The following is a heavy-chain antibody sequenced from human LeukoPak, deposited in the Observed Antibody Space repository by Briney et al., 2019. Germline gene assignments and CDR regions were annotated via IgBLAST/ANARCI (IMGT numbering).Heavy chain of an antibody. CDR2: IKQDGSEK. Sequence: GGSLRLSCAASGFTFSIYWMSWVRQAPGQGLEWVANIKQDGSEKYYVDPVKGRFTISRDNAKNSLYLQMNSLRAEATAVYYCARDRATVANTLGYFDYWGQGTLVTVSS. D-gene: IGHD5-12*01. J-gene: IGHJ4*02. V-gene: IGHV3-7*04. CDR1: GFTFSIYW. CDR3: ARDRATVANTLGYFDY.